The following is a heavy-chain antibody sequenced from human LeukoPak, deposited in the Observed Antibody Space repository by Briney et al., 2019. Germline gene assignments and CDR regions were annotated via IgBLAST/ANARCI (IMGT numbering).Heavy chain of an antibody. Sequence: SETLSLTCTVSGGSISSYYWSWIRQPPGKGLEWIGNVYNTGNTNYNPSLESRVAISVDTSKTQFSLRLSSVTAADTAVYYCARAVGDYGYGRYFDYWGQGTLVTVSS. V-gene: IGHV4-59*01. CDR1: GGSISSYY. CDR3: ARAVGDYGYGRYFDY. CDR2: VYNTGNT. J-gene: IGHJ4*02. D-gene: IGHD5-12*01.